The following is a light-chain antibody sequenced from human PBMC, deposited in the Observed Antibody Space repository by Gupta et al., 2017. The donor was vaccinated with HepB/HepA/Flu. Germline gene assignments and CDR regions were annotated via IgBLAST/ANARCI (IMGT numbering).Light chain of an antibody. V-gene: IGKV2-28*01. CDR1: QSLLHSNGYNY. CDR2: LGS. Sequence: DIVMTQSPLSLPVTPGEPASISCRSSQSLLHSNGYNYLDWYLQKPGQSPQVLIYLGSNRASGVPGRFSGSGSGTDFTLKISRVEAEDVGVYYCRQALQAPQTFGQGTKVEIK. J-gene: IGKJ1*01. CDR3: RQALQAPQT.